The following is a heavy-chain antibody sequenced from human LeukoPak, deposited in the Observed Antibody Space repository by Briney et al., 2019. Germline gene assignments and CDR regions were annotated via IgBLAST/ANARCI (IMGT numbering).Heavy chain of an antibody. J-gene: IGHJ4*02. D-gene: IGHD2-15*01. Sequence: GGSLRLSCAASGFTFSSYSMNWVRQAPGKGLEWVSYISSSSSTIYYADSVKGRFTISRDNAKNSLYLQMNSLRAEDTAVYYCARDYPSPCGGSCYSGHVDYWGKGTLVTVSS. CDR3: ARDYPSPCGGSCYSGHVDY. V-gene: IGHV3-48*01. CDR1: GFTFSSYS. CDR2: ISSSSSTI.